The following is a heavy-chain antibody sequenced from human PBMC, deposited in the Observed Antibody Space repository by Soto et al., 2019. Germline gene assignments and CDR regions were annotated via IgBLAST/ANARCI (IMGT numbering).Heavy chain of an antibody. CDR2: IYYSGST. V-gene: IGHV4-59*01. D-gene: IGHD3-9*01. CDR3: ARFGYDIMDLFDY. CDR1: GGSISSYY. Sequence: SETLSLTCTVSGGSISSYYWSWIRQPPGKGLEWIGYIYYSGSTNYNPSLKSRVTISVDTSKNQFSLKLSSVAAADTAVYYCARFGYDIMDLFDYWGQGTLVTVSS. J-gene: IGHJ4*02.